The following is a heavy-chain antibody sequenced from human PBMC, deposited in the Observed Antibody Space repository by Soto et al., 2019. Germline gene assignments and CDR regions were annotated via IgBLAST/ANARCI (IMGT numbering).Heavy chain of an antibody. J-gene: IGHJ6*02. V-gene: IGHV4-38-2*01. CDR3: ASSYSYGMDV. CDR1: GYSISSGYY. Sequence: SETLSLTCAVSGYSISSGYYWGWIRQPPGKGLEWIGSIYHSGSTYYNPSLKSRVTISVDTSKNQFSLKLSSVTAADTAVYYCASSYSYGMDVWGQGTTVT. CDR2: IYHSGST.